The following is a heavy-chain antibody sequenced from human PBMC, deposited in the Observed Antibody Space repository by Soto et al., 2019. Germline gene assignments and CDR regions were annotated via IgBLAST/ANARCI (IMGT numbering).Heavy chain of an antibody. CDR3: AKYCSGATCSGD. D-gene: IGHD2-15*01. CDR2: ISGTGDTT. CDR1: GFTFTSYS. V-gene: IGHV3-23*01. Sequence: EVQLLESGGGLVQPGGSLRLSCAASGFTFTSYSMTWVSQAPGKGLEWVSAISGTGDTTYYADSVKGRFTISRDNSKNTLYLQMNSLRAEDTAVYYCAKYCSGATCSGDWGQGTLVTVSS. J-gene: IGHJ4*02.